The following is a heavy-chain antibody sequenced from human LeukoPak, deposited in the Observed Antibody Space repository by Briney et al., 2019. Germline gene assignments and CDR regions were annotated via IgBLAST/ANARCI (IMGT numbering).Heavy chain of an antibody. CDR3: ASLYCSGGSCYSPWDY. J-gene: IGHJ4*02. V-gene: IGHV4-39*01. Sequence: PSGTLPLTCIVSGGSISSSSYYWGWIRQAPGKGLEWIASIYYSGSTYCNPSLKSRVTISVDTSKNQFSLKLSSVTAADTAVYYCASLYCSGGSCYSPWDYWGQGTLVTVSS. CDR2: IYYSGST. D-gene: IGHD2-15*01. CDR1: GGSISSSSYY.